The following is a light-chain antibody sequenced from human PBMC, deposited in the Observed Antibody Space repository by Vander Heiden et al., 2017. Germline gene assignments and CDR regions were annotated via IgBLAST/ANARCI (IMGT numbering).Light chain of an antibody. CDR3: QQYNNWPLYT. Sequence: EIVRTQSPATLSVSPGERATLSCRASQRVSSNLAWYQQKPGQAPRLLIYGASTRATGIPARFSGSGYGTEFTLTISSRQSEDFAVYYCQQYNNWPLYTFGQGTKMXIK. V-gene: IGKV3-15*01. J-gene: IGKJ2*01. CDR2: GAS. CDR1: QRVSSN.